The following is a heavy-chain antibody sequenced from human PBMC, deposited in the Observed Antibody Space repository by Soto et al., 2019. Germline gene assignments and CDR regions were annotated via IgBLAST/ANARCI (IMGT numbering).Heavy chain of an antibody. V-gene: IGHV3-23*01. J-gene: IGHJ3*02. CDR3: AKDRGSYGDYDAFDI. Sequence: WGSLTLTCAASGCTFSSYAMSCLRHAPGKGLEWCSAVSCSSGSTYYADSVKGRVTISIDNSKNTLYLQMNSLRAEDTAVYYCAKDRGSYGDYDAFDIWGQGTMVTVSS. CDR1: GCTFSSYA. D-gene: IGHD4-17*01. CDR2: VSCSSGST.